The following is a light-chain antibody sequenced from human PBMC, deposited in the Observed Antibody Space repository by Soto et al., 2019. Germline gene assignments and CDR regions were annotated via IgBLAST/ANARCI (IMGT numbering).Light chain of an antibody. V-gene: IGKV1-33*01. CDR2: DAS. J-gene: IGKJ3*01. CDR3: QQYDDPPFT. Sequence: DIQMTQSPSSLSASVGDRVTITCQASQDISNYLNWYQHKPGKAPKLLIYDASNLEEGVPSRFSGGGSGTDFTFTISRLQPEDIATYYCQQYDDPPFTFGPGTKVDIK. CDR1: QDISNY.